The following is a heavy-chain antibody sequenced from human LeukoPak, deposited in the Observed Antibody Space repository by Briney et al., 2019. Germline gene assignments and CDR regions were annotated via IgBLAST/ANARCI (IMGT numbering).Heavy chain of an antibody. J-gene: IGHJ4*02. Sequence: ASVKVSCKASGYTFTSYAMHWVRQAPGQRLEWMAWINVDSGNTKYSQEFQGRVTITRDTSASTAYMEPSSLRPEDMAVYYCAVGDYYYDTRFDYWGQGTLVTVSS. CDR2: INVDSGNT. CDR1: GYTFTSYA. D-gene: IGHD3-22*01. V-gene: IGHV1-3*03. CDR3: AVGDYYYDTRFDY.